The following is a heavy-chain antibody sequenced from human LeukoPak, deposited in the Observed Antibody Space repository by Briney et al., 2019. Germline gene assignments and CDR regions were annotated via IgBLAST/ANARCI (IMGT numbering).Heavy chain of an antibody. Sequence: SETLSLTCTVSGGSISSSSYYWGWIRQPPGKGLEWIGNIYYSGSTYYNPSLKSRVTISVDTSKNQFSLKLSSVTAADTAVYYCTASDSSGYRPFDYWGQGTLVTVSS. V-gene: IGHV4-39*01. CDR2: IYYSGST. CDR3: TASDSSGYRPFDY. J-gene: IGHJ4*02. CDR1: GGSISSSSYY. D-gene: IGHD3-22*01.